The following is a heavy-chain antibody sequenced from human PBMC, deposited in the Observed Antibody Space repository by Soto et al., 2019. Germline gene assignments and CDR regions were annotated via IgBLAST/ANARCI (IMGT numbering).Heavy chain of an antibody. CDR3: ARGGNNRWSLDY. D-gene: IGHD3-16*01. J-gene: IGHJ4*02. Sequence: QVQLVESGGGVVQPGRSLRLSCAASGFTFSTYAMHWVRQAPDTGLEWVAIIWYDGSKQYYADSVEGRFTISRDNSKNTLSLQLNSLRAEDTAVYYCARGGNNRWSLDYWGQGTLVTVSS. CDR1: GFTFSTYA. CDR2: IWYDGSKQ. V-gene: IGHV3-33*01.